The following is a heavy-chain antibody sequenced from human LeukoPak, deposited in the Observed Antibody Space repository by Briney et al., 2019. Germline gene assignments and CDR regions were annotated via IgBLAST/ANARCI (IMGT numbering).Heavy chain of an antibody. D-gene: IGHD3-3*01. V-gene: IGHV3-48*01. CDR3: ARAPYDFWSGYYPIFDY. CDR1: GFTFSSYS. Sequence: SGGSLRLSCAASGFTFSSYSMNWVRQAPGKGLEWVSYISSSSSTIYYADSVKGRFTISRDNAKNSLYLQMSSLRAEDTAVYYCARAPYDFWSGYYPIFDYWGQGTLVTVSS. J-gene: IGHJ4*02. CDR2: ISSSSSTI.